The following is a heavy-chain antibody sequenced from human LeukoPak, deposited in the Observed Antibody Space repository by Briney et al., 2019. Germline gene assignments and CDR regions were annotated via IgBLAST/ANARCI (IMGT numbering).Heavy chain of an antibody. J-gene: IGHJ4*02. Sequence: GGSLRLSCAAPGFTFSSYWMSWVRQAPGKGLEWVANIKQDGSEKYYVDSVKGRFTISRDNAKNSLCLQMNSLRAEDTAVYYCARDHSYDFWGQGTLVTVSS. CDR3: ARDHSYDF. CDR1: GFTFSSYW. CDR2: IKQDGSEK. D-gene: IGHD3-3*01. V-gene: IGHV3-7*01.